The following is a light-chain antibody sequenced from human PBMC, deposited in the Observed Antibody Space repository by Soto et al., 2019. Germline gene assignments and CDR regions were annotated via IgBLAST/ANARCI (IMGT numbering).Light chain of an antibody. V-gene: IGLV2-23*01. CDR1: SSDVGSYNL. Sequence: QSALTQPASVSGSPGQSITISCTGTSSDVGSYNLVSWYQQHPGKAPKLMVYEGSKRPSGVSNRFSGSKSGNTASLTISGLQAEYEADYYCCSYAGSSTPWVFGGGTKVTVL. J-gene: IGLJ3*02. CDR2: EGS. CDR3: CSYAGSSTPWV.